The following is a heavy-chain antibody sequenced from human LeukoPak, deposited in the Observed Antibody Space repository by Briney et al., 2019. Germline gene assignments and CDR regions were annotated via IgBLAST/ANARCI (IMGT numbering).Heavy chain of an antibody. CDR2: IIPIFGTA. J-gene: IGHJ3*02. V-gene: IGHV1-69*13. CDR3: ARGDTSIVGTINNAFDI. Sequence: GASVKVSCTASGGTFSSYAISWVRQAPGQGLEWMGGIIPIFGTANYAQKFQGRVTITADESTSTAYMELSSLRSEDTAVYYCARGDTSIVGTINNAFDIWGQGTMVTVSS. CDR1: GGTFSSYA. D-gene: IGHD1-26*01.